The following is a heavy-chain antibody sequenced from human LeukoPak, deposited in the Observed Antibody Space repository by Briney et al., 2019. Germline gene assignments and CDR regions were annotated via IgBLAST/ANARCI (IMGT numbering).Heavy chain of an antibody. V-gene: IGHV3-33*06. CDR1: GFTFSSYG. CDR3: AKANWGSRDAFDI. CDR2: IWYDGSNK. D-gene: IGHD7-27*01. J-gene: IGHJ3*02. Sequence: GGSLRLSCAASGFTFSSYGMHWVREAPGKGLECVAVIWYDGSNKYYADSVKGRFTISRDNSKNTLYLQMNSLRAEDTAVYYCAKANWGSRDAFDIWGQGTMVTVSS.